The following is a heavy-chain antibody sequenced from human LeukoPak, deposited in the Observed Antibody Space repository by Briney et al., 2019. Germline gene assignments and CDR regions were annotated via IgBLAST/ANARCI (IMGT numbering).Heavy chain of an antibody. D-gene: IGHD4-23*01. CDR2: IDWDDDK. J-gene: IGHJ3*02. CDR3: ARIRRTTVVTAGAFDI. V-gene: IGHV2-70*11. CDR1: GFSFSTSGLC. Sequence: SGPALVKPTQTLTLTCTFSGFSFSTSGLCVSLIRQPPGKALAWLARIDWDDDKYYSTSLKTRLTISKDTSKTQVVLTMTNMDPLDTATYYCARIRRTTVVTAGAFDIWGQGKMVTVSS.